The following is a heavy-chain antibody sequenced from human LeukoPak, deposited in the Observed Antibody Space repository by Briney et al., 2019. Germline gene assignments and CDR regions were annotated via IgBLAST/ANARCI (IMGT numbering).Heavy chain of an antibody. Sequence: QAGGSLRLSCAASGFTFSSYAMSWVRQAPGKGLEWVSAISGSGGSTYYADSVKGRFTISRDNSKNTVFLQMNSLRIEDTSVYYCARGGTTVTYFDYWGQGTLVTVSS. CDR1: GFTFSSYA. D-gene: IGHD4-17*01. CDR2: ISGSGGST. V-gene: IGHV3-23*01. CDR3: ARGGTTVTYFDY. J-gene: IGHJ4*02.